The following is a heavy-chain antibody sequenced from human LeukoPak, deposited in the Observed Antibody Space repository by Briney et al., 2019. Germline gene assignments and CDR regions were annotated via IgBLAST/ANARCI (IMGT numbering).Heavy chain of an antibody. CDR1: SGSFSDYY. J-gene: IGHJ4*02. V-gene: IGHV4-59*08. CDR3: ARHPYSSGWYPTDY. Sequence: SETLSLTCAVYSGSFSDYYWSWIRQPPGKGLEWIGYIYYSGSTNYNPSLKSRVTISVDTSKNQFSLKLSSVTAADTAVYYCARHPYSSGWYPTDYWGQGTLVTVSS. CDR2: IYYSGST. D-gene: IGHD6-19*01.